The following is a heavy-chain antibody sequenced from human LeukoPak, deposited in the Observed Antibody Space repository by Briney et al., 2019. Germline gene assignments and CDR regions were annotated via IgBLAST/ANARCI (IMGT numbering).Heavy chain of an antibody. V-gene: IGHV4-59*01. CDR1: GGSINSYY. J-gene: IGHJ3*02. CDR2: IYYNGRT. CDR3: ARSIAVAGNDAFDI. D-gene: IGHD6-19*01. Sequence: SETLSLTCTVSGGSINSYYWSWFRQPPGKGLEWIGYIYYNGRTNYNPSLKSRVTISVDTSKNQFSLKLTSVTAADTAVYYCARSIAVAGNDAFDIWGRGTMVTVSS.